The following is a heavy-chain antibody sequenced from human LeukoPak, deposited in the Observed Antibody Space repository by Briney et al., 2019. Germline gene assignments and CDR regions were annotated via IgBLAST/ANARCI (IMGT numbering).Heavy chain of an antibody. J-gene: IGHJ4*02. Sequence: NPSETLSLTCAVYGGSFSGYYWSWIRQPPGKGLEWIGEINHSGSTNYNPSLKSRVTISVDTSKNQFSLKLSSVTAADTAVYYCARRPRGRITMIVVVFDYWGQGTLVTVSS. CDR1: GGSFSGYY. V-gene: IGHV4-34*01. D-gene: IGHD3-22*01. CDR3: ARRPRGRITMIVVVFDY. CDR2: INHSGST.